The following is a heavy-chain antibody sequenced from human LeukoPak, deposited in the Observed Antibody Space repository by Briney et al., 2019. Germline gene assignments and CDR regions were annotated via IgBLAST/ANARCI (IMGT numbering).Heavy chain of an antibody. V-gene: IGHV1-69*13. CDR1: GGTFSSYA. Sequence: SVKVSCKASGGTFSSYAISWVRQAPGQGLEWMGGIIPIFGTANYAQKFQGRVTITADESTSTAYMELSSLRSEDTAVYYCARDVSSGRGYYYDGPYFDYWGQGTLVTVSP. J-gene: IGHJ4*02. CDR2: IIPIFGTA. D-gene: IGHD3-22*01. CDR3: ARDVSSGRGYYYDGPYFDY.